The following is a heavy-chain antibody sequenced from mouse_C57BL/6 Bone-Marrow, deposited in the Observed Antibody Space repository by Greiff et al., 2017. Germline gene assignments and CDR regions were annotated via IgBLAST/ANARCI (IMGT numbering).Heavy chain of an antibody. Sequence: EVMLVESGGGLVKPGGSLKLSCAASGFTFSSYAMSWVRQTPEKRLEWVATISDGCSYTYYPDNVKGRFTISRDNAKNNLYLQMSHLKSEDTAMYYCARVWDYYAMDYWGQGTSVTVTS. J-gene: IGHJ4*01. D-gene: IGHD4-1*01. V-gene: IGHV5-4*03. CDR2: ISDGCSYT. CDR3: ARVWDYYAMDY. CDR1: GFTFSSYA.